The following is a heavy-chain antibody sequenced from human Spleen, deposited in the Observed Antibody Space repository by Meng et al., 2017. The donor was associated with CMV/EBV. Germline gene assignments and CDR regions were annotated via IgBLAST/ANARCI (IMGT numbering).Heavy chain of an antibody. J-gene: IGHJ4*02. CDR3: ASFDHIPRRNYFDY. CDR2: IYTSGST. CDR1: GGSISSYY. D-gene: IGHD2-21*01. V-gene: IGHV4-4*07. Sequence: QVQLQESGPGLVKPSETLSLTCTVSGGSISSYYWSWIRQPAGKGLEWIGRIYTSGSTNYNPSLKSRVTMSVDTSKNQFSLNLNSMTAADTTVYYCASFDHIPRRNYFDYWGQGTLVTVSS.